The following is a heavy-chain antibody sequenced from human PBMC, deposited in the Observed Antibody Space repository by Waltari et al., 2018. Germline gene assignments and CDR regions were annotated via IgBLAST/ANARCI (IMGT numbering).Heavy chain of an antibody. CDR3: ARDPGYDYIWGSNPFDY. Sequence: QVQLQESGPGLVKPSETLSLTCAVSGYSISSGYYWGWIRQPPGKGLEWIGSFYHSGSTYFNPSLKSRVTISVDTSKNQFSLKLSSVTAADTAVYYCARDPGYDYIWGSNPFDYWGQGTLVTVSS. J-gene: IGHJ4*02. D-gene: IGHD3-16*01. CDR1: GYSISSGYY. V-gene: IGHV4-38-2*02. CDR2: FYHSGST.